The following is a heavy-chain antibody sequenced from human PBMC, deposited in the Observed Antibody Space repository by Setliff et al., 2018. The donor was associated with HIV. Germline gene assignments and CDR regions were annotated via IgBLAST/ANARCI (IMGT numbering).Heavy chain of an antibody. J-gene: IGHJ4*02. CDR3: ARRPIKGYGPFDS. Sequence: SETLSLTCTVSGDSISSGGYYWSWIRQPPGKGLEWIGEINHSGSTNYNPSLKSRVAMSVDTSRNQFSLKLTSVTAADTAVYYCARRPIKGYGPFDSWGPGTLVTVSS. CDR2: INHSGST. D-gene: IGHD2-15*01. CDR1: GDSISSGGYY. V-gene: IGHV4-39*01.